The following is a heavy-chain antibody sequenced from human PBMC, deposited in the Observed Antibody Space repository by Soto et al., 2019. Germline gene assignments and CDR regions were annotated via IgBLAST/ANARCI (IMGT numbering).Heavy chain of an antibody. J-gene: IGHJ4*02. CDR1: GFTFSTYA. V-gene: IGHV3-64*02. CDR2: ISSNGAKT. CDR3: ARSGYSGPYPAYIDS. Sequence: GGSLRLSCAASGFTFSTYAMHWVRQAPGKGLEFVSAISSNGAKTYYADSMRGRFTISRDNSKNTLWLQMGSLRADDMAVYYCARSGYSGPYPAYIDSWGQGALVTVSS. D-gene: IGHD1-26*01.